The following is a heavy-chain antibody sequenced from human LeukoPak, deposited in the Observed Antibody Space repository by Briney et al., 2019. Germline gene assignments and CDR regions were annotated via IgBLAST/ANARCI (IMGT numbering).Heavy chain of an antibody. CDR3: AKDEPGSYSPSDY. D-gene: IGHD3-10*01. Sequence: GGSLRLSCAASGFTFSSYAMSWVRQAPGKGLEWASAISGSGGSTYYADSVKGRFTISRDNSKNTLWLQMNSLRPEDTAVYYCAKDEPGSYSPSDYWGQGTLVTVSS. V-gene: IGHV3-23*01. CDR1: GFTFSSYA. CDR2: ISGSGGST. J-gene: IGHJ4*02.